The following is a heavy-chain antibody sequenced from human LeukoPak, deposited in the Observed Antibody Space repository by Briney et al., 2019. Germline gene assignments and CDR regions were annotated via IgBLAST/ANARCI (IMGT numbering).Heavy chain of an antibody. Sequence: PGGSLRLSCAASGFTFSNYWMSWVRQAPGKGLEWVANINQDGNKKYYVDSVKGRFTISRDNAKNSLYLQMNSLRVEDTAVYYCAEGTTGWGQGTLVTVSS. CDR1: GFTFSNYW. CDR2: INQDGNKK. D-gene: IGHD1-1*01. CDR3: AEGTTG. V-gene: IGHV3-7*01. J-gene: IGHJ1*01.